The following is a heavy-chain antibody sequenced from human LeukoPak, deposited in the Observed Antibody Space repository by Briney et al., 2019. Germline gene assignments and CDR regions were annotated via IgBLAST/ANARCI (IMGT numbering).Heavy chain of an antibody. Sequence: PSETLSLTCTVSGGSISSSSYYWGWIRQPPGKGPEWIGSIYYSGSTYYNPSLKSRVTISVDTSKNQFSLKLSSVTAADTAVYYCARHLAERDYWGQGTLVTVSS. CDR1: GGSISSSSYY. CDR2: IYYSGST. V-gene: IGHV4-39*01. CDR3: ARHLAERDY. D-gene: IGHD6-13*01. J-gene: IGHJ4*02.